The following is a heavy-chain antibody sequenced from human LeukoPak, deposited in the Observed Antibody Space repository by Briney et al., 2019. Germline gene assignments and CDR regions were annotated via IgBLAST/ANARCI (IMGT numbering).Heavy chain of an antibody. CDR3: AGLYDILTGYYFGN. CDR1: GFTFSSYW. V-gene: IGHV3-74*01. CDR2: INSDGSST. Sequence: GGSLRLSCAASGFTFSSYWMPWVRQAPGKGLVWVSRINSDGSSTSYADSVKGRFTISRDNAKNTLYLQMNSLRAEDTAVYYCAGLYDILTGYYFGNWGQGTLVTVSS. J-gene: IGHJ4*02. D-gene: IGHD3-9*01.